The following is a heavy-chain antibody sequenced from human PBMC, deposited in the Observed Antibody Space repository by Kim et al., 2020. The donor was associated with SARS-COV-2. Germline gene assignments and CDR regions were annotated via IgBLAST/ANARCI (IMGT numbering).Heavy chain of an antibody. CDR2: NT. Sequence: NTNYEQKCQERDIITRDMSTSTAYMELSSLRSEDTAVYYCAADYAKYGMDGWGQGTTVTVSS. J-gene: IGHJ6*02. D-gene: IGHD3-16*01. CDR3: AADYAKYGMDG. V-gene: IGHV1-58*01.